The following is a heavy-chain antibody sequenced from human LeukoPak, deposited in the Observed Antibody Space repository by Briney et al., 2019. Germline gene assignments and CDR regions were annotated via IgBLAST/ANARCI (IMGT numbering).Heavy chain of an antibody. CDR3: ARKAGYCSSTSCSHYWYFDL. V-gene: IGHV4-34*01. CDR2: INHSGST. J-gene: IGHJ2*01. D-gene: IGHD2-2*01. CDR1: GGSFSGYY. Sequence: SETLSLTCAVYGGSFSGYYWSWIRQPPGKGLEWIGEINHSGSTNYNPSLKSRVTISVDTSRNQFSLKLSSVTAADTAVYYCARKAGYCSSTSCSHYWYFDLWGRGTLVTVSS.